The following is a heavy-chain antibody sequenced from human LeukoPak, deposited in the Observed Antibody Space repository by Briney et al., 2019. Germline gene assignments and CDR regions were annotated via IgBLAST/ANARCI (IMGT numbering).Heavy chain of an antibody. CDR2: IGDTT. Sequence: GGSLRLSCAASGFSFSSFSMTWVRQAPGKGLEWASSIGDTTYYADSVKGRFIISRDNSKNTLYLQMNSLRADDTAIYYCVKRGEEGSWGQGTLVIVS. V-gene: IGHV3-23*01. CDR3: VKRGEEGS. D-gene: IGHD4-17*01. J-gene: IGHJ5*02. CDR1: GFSFSSFS.